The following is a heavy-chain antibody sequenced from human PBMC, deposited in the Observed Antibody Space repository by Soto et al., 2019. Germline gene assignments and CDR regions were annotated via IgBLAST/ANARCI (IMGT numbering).Heavy chain of an antibody. CDR3: ARSRVESSSWYLAWNSVDP. Sequence: RASVKVSCKASGYTFTSYGISWVRQAPGQGLEWMGWISAYNGNTNYAQKLQGRVTMTTDTSTSTAYMELRSLRSDDTAVYYCARSRVESSSWYLAWNSVDPWGQGTLVTVSS. CDR2: ISAYNGNT. CDR1: GYTFTSYG. J-gene: IGHJ5*02. V-gene: IGHV1-18*01. D-gene: IGHD6-13*01.